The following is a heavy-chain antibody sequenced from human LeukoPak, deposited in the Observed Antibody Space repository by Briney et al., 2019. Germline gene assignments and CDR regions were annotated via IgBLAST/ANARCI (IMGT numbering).Heavy chain of an antibody. Sequence: GGSLRLSCAASGFTVSSNYMSWVRRAPGKGLEWVSVIYSGGSTYYADSVKGRFTISRDNSKNTLYLQMNSLRAEDTAVYYCAKARLKVTTEHDYWGQGTLVTVSS. D-gene: IGHD4-11*01. J-gene: IGHJ4*02. CDR3: AKARLKVTTEHDY. CDR2: IYSGGST. V-gene: IGHV3-53*01. CDR1: GFTVSSNY.